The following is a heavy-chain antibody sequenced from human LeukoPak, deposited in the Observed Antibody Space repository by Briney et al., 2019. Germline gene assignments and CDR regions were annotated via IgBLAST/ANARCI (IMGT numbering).Heavy chain of an antibody. J-gene: IGHJ6*02. Sequence: ASVKVSCKASGYTFTRYDINWVRQATGQGLEWMARMNPNKCNTGYAQKFQGRLTMTRNTSISTAYMELSSLRSEDTAVYYCARYYAMDVWGQGTTVTVSS. V-gene: IGHV1-8*01. CDR3: ARYYAMDV. CDR1: GYTFTRYD. CDR2: MNPNKCNT.